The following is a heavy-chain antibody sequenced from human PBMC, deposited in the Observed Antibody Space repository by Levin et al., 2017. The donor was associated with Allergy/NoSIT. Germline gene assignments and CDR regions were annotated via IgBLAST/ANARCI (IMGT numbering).Heavy chain of an antibody. CDR3: ARDQGLA. CDR1: GFSLSGYS. CDR2: ISGSGTYI. V-gene: IGHV3-21*01. Sequence: LSLTCVASGFSLSGYSMNWVRQAPGEGLEWVSTISGSGTYINYVDSVKGRFAISRDDAKNLVYLQKNSLRDEDTAVYYCARDQGLAWGQGVVVPVS. J-gene: IGHJ5*02.